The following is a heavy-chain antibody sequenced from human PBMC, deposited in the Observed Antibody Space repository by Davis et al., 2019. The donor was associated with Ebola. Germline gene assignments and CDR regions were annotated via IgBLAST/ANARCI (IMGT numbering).Heavy chain of an antibody. CDR3: ARGDFGDIRAFDI. Sequence: GESLKISCAASGFIFSSYEMNWVRQAPGKGLEWVSYISSSGSTIYYADSVKGRFTISRDNAKNSLYLQMNSLRAEDTAVYYCARGDFGDIRAFDIWGQGTMVTVSS. J-gene: IGHJ3*02. CDR1: GFIFSSYE. CDR2: ISSSGSTI. V-gene: IGHV3-48*03. D-gene: IGHD3-16*01.